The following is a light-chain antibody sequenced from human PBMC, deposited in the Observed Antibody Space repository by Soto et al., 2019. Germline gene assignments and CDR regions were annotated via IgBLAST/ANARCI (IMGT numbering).Light chain of an antibody. CDR2: DVT. CDR3: NSYATGSTYV. Sequence: QSVLAQPASVSGSPGQSITISCAGTRSDVGGHNYVSWYQQYPGKAPKLIIYDVTNRPSGVSHRFSGSKSGNTASLTISGLQAEDEAAYYCNSYATGSTYVFGSGTKLTVL. J-gene: IGLJ1*01. CDR1: RSDVGGHNY. V-gene: IGLV2-14*01.